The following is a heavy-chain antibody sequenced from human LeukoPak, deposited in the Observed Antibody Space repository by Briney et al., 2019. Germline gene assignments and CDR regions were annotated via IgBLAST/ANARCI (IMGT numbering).Heavy chain of an antibody. Sequence: PSETVSLTCTVSGGSVTSYYWSWIRQPPTKGLECSGYIYYSGSTDYNPSLKSRVTFSVDTSKNQTSLKLSSATAADTAVYYCARRAVGATHFDYWGQGTLVTVSS. CDR3: ARRAVGATHFDY. CDR2: IYYSGST. J-gene: IGHJ4*02. CDR1: GGSVTSYY. D-gene: IGHD1-26*01. V-gene: IGHV4-59*08.